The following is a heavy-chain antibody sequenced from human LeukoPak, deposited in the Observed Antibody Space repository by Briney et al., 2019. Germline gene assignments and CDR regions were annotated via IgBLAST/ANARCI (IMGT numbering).Heavy chain of an antibody. CDR1: GFTFSSYW. D-gene: IGHD1-26*01. V-gene: IGHV3-74*01. J-gene: IGHJ4*02. CDR2: ISSDGNNI. Sequence: PGGSLRLSCAASGFTFSSYWMHWVRQVPGKGLVWVSRISSDGNNIQYADSVKGRFTISRDNAKNTLYLQMNSLRVEDTAVYYCTRVIVGATGVDYWGQGTLVTVSS. CDR3: TRVIVGATGVDY.